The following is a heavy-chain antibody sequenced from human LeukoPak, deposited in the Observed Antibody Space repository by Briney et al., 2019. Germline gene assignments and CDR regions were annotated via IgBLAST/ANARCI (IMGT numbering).Heavy chain of an antibody. CDR2: IFTSGST. CDR3: ARDPRIVVVPAASMDV. Sequence: SETLSLTCSVSSGSISNSHWSWIRHPPGRGRERMGRIFTSGSTNYNPSLKSRVTISVDTSKNQFSLKLSSVTAADTAVYYCARDPRIVVVPAASMDVWGKGTTVTVSS. CDR1: SGSISNSH. J-gene: IGHJ6*03. D-gene: IGHD2-2*01. V-gene: IGHV4-4*07.